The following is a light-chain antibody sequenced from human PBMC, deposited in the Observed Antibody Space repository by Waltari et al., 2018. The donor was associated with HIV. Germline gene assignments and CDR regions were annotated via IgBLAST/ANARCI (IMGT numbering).Light chain of an antibody. CDR2: GAS. J-gene: IGKJ3*01. Sequence: DILLTQSPPFVSASLGDRVTIPCRASQAIRSYLAWYQQKPGRAPKLLIYGASSLKDGVPSRFSGSGSGTDFRLTISGLQAEDFATYYCQQHNTYPLTFGPGT. V-gene: IGKV1-9*01. CDR1: QAIRSY. CDR3: QQHNTYPLT.